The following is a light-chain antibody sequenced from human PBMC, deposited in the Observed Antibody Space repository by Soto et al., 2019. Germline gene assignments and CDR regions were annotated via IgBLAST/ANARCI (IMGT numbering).Light chain of an antibody. V-gene: IGLV1-44*01. J-gene: IGLJ3*02. CDR1: SSNIGSNT. CDR3: AAWDDSLNGWV. CDR2: SNN. Sequence: QSVLTQPPSASGTPGQRVTISCSGSSSNIGSNTVNWYQQLPRTAPKLLIYSNNQRPSGVPDRFSGSKSGTSASLAISGLQSEDEVDYYCAAWDDSLNGWVFGGGTKLTVL.